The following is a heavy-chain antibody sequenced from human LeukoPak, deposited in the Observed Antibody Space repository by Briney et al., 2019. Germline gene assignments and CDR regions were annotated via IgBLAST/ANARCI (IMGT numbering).Heavy chain of an antibody. CDR2: IIPIFGTV. D-gene: IGHD5-12*01. J-gene: IGHJ6*04. V-gene: IGHV1-69*06. CDR1: GGTFSSYA. CDR3: ARAPTGYSGYDYYYYGMDV. Sequence: SVKVSCKASGGTFSSYAISWVRQAPGQGLEWMGGIIPIFGTVNYAQKFQGRVTITADKSTSTAYMELSSLRSEDTSVYYCARAPTGYSGYDYYYYGMDVWGKGTTVTVSS.